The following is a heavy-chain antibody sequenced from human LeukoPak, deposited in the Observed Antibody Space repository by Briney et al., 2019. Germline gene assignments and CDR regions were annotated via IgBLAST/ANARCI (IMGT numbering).Heavy chain of an antibody. D-gene: IGHD2-2*01. J-gene: IGHJ5*02. CDR2: IKQDGSEK. V-gene: IGHV3-7*01. CDR1: GFTFSSYW. CDR3: ARTYCSSTSCYGPQFDP. Sequence: PGGSLRLSCAASGFTFSSYWMSWVRQAPGKGLEWVANIKQDGSEKYYVDSVKGRFTISRDNAKNSLYLQMNSLRAEDTAVYYCARTYCSSTSCYGPQFDPWGQGTLVTVSS.